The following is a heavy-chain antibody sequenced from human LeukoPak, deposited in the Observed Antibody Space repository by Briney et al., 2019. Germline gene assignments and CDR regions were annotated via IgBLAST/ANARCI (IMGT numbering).Heavy chain of an antibody. CDR2: MSSSSII. J-gene: IGHJ4*02. V-gene: IGHV3-21*01. CDR1: GFTFSSYS. Sequence: PGGSLRLSRAASGFTFSSYSMNWVRQAPGKGLEWVSFMSSSSIIYYADSVKGRFTISRDNAKNSLYLQMNSLRAEDTAVYYCAREFYGLGSFVDYWGQGTLVTVSS. D-gene: IGHD3-10*01. CDR3: AREFYGLGSFVDY.